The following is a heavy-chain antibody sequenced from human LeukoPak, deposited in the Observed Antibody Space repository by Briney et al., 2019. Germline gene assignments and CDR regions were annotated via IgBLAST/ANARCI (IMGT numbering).Heavy chain of an antibody. D-gene: IGHD3-10*01. Sequence: SETLSLTCAVSGGSISSSNWWSWVRRPPGKGLEWIGEIYHSGSTNYNPSLKSRVTISVDKSKNQFSLKLSSVTAADTAVYYCARGTSEVTMVRLAEYFQHWGQGTLVTVSS. V-gene: IGHV4-4*02. J-gene: IGHJ1*01. CDR2: IYHSGST. CDR1: GGSISSSNW. CDR3: ARGTSEVTMVRLAEYFQH.